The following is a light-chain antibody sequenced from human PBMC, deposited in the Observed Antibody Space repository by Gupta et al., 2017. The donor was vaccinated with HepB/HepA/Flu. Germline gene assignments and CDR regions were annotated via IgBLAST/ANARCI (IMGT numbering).Light chain of an antibody. CDR3: SSYTSSDTFVV. V-gene: IGLV2-23*02. CDR1: TSDFGTYDL. Sequence: QSALTQPASVSGSPGQSITISCTGTTSDFGTYDLLSWYQQHPGKAPKLMIFEVNQRPSGVSDRFSGSNSGNTASLTISGLQAEDEADYYCSSYTSSDTFVVFGGGTRLTVL. CDR2: EVN. J-gene: IGLJ2*01.